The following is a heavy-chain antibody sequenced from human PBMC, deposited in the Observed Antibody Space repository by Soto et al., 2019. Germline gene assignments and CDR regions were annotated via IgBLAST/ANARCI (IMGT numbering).Heavy chain of an antibody. Sequence: PSQTVSLTCAISGDSVSSNIAACNWIRQSPSRGLEWLGRTYYRSKWYNDYAVSVKSRITINPDTSKNQFSLQLNSVTPEDTAVYYCARVRTMVRGNWFDPWGQGTLVPVSS. CDR2: TYYRSKWYN. V-gene: IGHV6-1*01. CDR1: GDSVSSNIAA. J-gene: IGHJ5*02. D-gene: IGHD3-10*01. CDR3: ARVRTMVRGNWFDP.